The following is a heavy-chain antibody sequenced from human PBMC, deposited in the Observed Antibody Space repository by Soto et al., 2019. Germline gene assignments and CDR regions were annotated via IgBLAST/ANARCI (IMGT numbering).Heavy chain of an antibody. CDR1: GFTFRSYA. CDR3: AKDRDLGITMIVVGPSAFDI. CDR2: ISGSGRST. Sequence: GGSVRLSGAASGFTFRSYARSWVRQPPGKGLEWVSAISGSGRSTYYADSVKGRFTISRDNSKNTLYLQMNSLRAEDTAVYYCAKDRDLGITMIVVGPSAFDIWGQGAMVTVSS. D-gene: IGHD3-22*01. J-gene: IGHJ3*02. V-gene: IGHV3-23*01.